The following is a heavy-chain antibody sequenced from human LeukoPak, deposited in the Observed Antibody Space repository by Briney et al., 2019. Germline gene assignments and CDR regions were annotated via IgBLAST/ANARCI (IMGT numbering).Heavy chain of an antibody. CDR2: IPWNSGTK. J-gene: IGHJ2*01. CDR3: AKASSHWYFDL. Sequence: GGSLRLSCATSGFTFSDYAMHWVRQAPGMGLEWVASIPWNSGTKDYADSVKGRFTISRDNAEKSLFLQMNTLRPEDTAFYYCAKASSHWYFDLWGRGTLVTVSS. V-gene: IGHV3-9*01. CDR1: GFTFSDYA.